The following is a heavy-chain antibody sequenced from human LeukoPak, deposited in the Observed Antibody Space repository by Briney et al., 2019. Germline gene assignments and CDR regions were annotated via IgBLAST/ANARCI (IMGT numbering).Heavy chain of an antibody. CDR2: IKGDGSEK. J-gene: IGHJ6*03. Sequence: GGSLRLSCAASGFTLSSYWMTWVRQAPGKGLEWVGNIKGDGSEKYYVDSVKGRFTISRDNAKNSLYLQMNSLRAEDTAVYYCAKDERVILTNMDVWGKGTTVTISS. D-gene: IGHD2-21*01. V-gene: IGHV3-7*01. CDR1: GFTLSSYW. CDR3: AKDERVILTNMDV.